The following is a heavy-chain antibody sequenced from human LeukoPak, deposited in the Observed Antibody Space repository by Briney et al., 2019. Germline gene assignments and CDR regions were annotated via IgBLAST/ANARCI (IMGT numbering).Heavy chain of an antibody. CDR3: ARDTPPGRVGAFDI. Sequence: PSETLSLTCTVSGYSISSGYYWGWIRQPPGKGLEWIGSIYHSGSTYYNPSLKSRVTIPVDTSKNQFSLKLSSVTAADTAVYYCARDTPPGRVGAFDIWGQGTMVTVSS. CDR1: GYSISSGYY. J-gene: IGHJ3*02. V-gene: IGHV4-38-2*02. D-gene: IGHD2-15*01. CDR2: IYHSGST.